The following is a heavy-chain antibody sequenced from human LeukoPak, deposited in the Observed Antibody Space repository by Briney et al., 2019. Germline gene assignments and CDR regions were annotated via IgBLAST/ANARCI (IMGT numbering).Heavy chain of an antibody. CDR2: ISANGGDT. D-gene: IGHD4-23*01. V-gene: IGHV3-23*01. CDR3: AAEIYGGNSDCCSFEI. Sequence: GGSLRLSCAASVFTLSNFAMGWVRQAPGKGLQWVSLISANGGDTYYADSVKGRFTISTDNSKNTLYLQMNSLRAEDTAVYYCAAEIYGGNSDCCSFEIWGQGTMVTVSS. CDR1: VFTLSNFA. J-gene: IGHJ3*02.